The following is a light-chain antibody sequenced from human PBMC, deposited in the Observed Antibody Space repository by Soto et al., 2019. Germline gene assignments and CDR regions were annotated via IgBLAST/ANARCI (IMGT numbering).Light chain of an antibody. Sequence: EIVLTQSPATLSLSPGERATLSCRASQSVSSYLAWYQQKPGQAPRLLIYDASNRATGIPARVNGSGSGTDFTLTISTLEPEDFAVYYCQQRSNWPPTFGQGTKVEIK. CDR1: QSVSSY. J-gene: IGKJ1*01. CDR2: DAS. V-gene: IGKV3-11*01. CDR3: QQRSNWPPT.